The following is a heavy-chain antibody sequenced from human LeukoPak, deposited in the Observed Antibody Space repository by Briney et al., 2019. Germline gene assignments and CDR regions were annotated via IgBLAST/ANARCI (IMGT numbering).Heavy chain of an antibody. CDR1: GYTFTDYY. D-gene: IGHD2-2*01. V-gene: IGHV1-69-2*01. CDR3: ATGRLIVVVPAAPLDY. CDR2: VDPEDGET. Sequence: ASVKISCKVSGYTFTDYYMHWVQQAPGKGLEWMGLVDPEDGETIYAEKFQGRVTITADTSTDTAYMELSSLRSEDTAVYYCATGRLIVVVPAAPLDYWGQGTLVTVSS. J-gene: IGHJ4*02.